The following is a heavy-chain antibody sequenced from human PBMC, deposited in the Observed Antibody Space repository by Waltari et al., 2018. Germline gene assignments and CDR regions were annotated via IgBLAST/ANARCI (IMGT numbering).Heavy chain of an antibody. CDR1: GYTFTGCY. CDR3: ARVAANRGAGGAFDI. D-gene: IGHD3-10*01. V-gene: IGHV1-2*02. CDR2: INPNSGGT. Sequence: QVQLVQSGAEVKKPGASVKVSCKASGYTFTGCYMHWVRQAPGQGLEWMGWINPNSGGTNYAQKFQGRVTMTRDTSISTAYMELSRLRSDDTAVYYCARVAANRGAGGAFDIWGQGTMVTVSS. J-gene: IGHJ3*02.